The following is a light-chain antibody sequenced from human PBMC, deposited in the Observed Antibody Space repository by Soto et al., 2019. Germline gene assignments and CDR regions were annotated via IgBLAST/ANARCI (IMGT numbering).Light chain of an antibody. V-gene: IGKV4-1*01. Sequence: EIVLTQSPGTLSLSPGERATLSCRASQSVSSSYLAWYQQKPGQPPKLLIYWASTRESGVLDRFSGSGSGTDFTLTISSLQAEDVAVYYCQQYYSTPLTFGGGTKVEIK. CDR2: WAS. J-gene: IGKJ4*01. CDR3: QQYYSTPLT. CDR1: QSVSSSY.